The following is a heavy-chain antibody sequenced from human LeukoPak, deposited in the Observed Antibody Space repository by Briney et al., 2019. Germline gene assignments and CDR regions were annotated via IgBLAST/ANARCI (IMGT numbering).Heavy chain of an antibody. D-gene: IGHD3-10*01. Sequence: GGSLRLSCAASGFTFSSYSMNWVRQAPGKGLEWVSYISSSSSTIYYADSVKGRFTISRDNAKNSLYLQMNSLRAEDTAVYYCARRGYYGSGSEFVPWGQGTLVTVSS. CDR2: ISSSSSTI. CDR3: ARRGYYGSGSEFVP. J-gene: IGHJ5*02. CDR1: GFTFSSYS. V-gene: IGHV3-48*04.